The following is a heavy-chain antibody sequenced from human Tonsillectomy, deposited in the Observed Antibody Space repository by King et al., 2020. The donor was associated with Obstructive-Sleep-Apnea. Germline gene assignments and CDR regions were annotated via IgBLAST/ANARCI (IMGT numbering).Heavy chain of an antibody. D-gene: IGHD6-19*01. V-gene: IGHV1-3*01. J-gene: IGHJ4*02. CDR2: INAGNGNT. Sequence: VQLVQSGAEVKKPGASVKVSCKASGYTFTSYAMHWVRQAPGQRLEWMGWINAGNGNTKYSQNFQGRVTITRDTSASTAYMELSSLRSEDTAMFYCARDLTSAWYSFDYWGQGTLVTVSS. CDR1: GYTFTSYA. CDR3: ARDLTSAWYSFDY.